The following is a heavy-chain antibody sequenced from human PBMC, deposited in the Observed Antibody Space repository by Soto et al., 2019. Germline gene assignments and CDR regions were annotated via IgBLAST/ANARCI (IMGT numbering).Heavy chain of an antibody. D-gene: IGHD3-22*01. CDR3: ASHYYDSSGYYFDY. CDR1: GGTFSSYA. CDR2: IIPIFGTA. V-gene: IGHV1-69*13. J-gene: IGHJ4*02. Sequence: SVKVSCKASGGTFSSYAISWVRQAPGQGLEWMGGIIPIFGTANYAQKFQGRVTITADESTSTAYMELGSLRSEDTAVYYCASHYYDSSGYYFDYWGQGTLVTVSS.